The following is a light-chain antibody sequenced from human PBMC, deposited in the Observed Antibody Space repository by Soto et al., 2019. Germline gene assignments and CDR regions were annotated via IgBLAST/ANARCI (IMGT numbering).Light chain of an antibody. CDR1: QSVSNN. V-gene: IGKV3-15*01. J-gene: IGKJ4*01. CDR2: GAS. CDR3: QQYNNWPPLT. Sequence: EIVLTQSPATLSVSPGERATLSCRASQSVSNNLAWYQQKPGQAPRLLIYGASHRATGIPARVSGSGSGTEFTLTISSLQSEDSAVYYCQQYNNWPPLTFGGGTKVEIE.